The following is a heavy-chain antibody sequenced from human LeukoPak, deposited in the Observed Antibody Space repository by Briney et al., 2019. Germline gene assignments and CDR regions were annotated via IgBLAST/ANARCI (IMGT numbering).Heavy chain of an antibody. J-gene: IGHJ4*02. Sequence: GRSLRLSCAASAFTFDDYAMHWVRQAPGQGLEWLSGISWNSVSIGYADSVKGRFTISRDNAKNSLHLQMNSLRAEDMALYYCAKGYQLLSTPTFDYWGQGTLVTVSS. V-gene: IGHV3-9*03. CDR3: AKGYQLLSTPTFDY. CDR2: ISWNSVSI. CDR1: AFTFDDYA. D-gene: IGHD2-2*01.